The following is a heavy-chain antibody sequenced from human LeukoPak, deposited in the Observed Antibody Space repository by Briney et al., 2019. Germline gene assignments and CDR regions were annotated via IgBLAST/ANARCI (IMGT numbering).Heavy chain of an antibody. CDR3: ARDRHKYNYDSSGYPPY. Sequence: PGGSLRLSCAASGFTFSSYSMIWVRQAPGKGLEWVSYISSSSSTIYYADSVKGRVTISRDNAKNSLYLQMNSLRAEDTAVYYCARDRHKYNYDSSGYPPYWGQGTLVTVSS. D-gene: IGHD3-22*01. J-gene: IGHJ4*02. CDR2: ISSSSSTI. CDR1: GFTFSSYS. V-gene: IGHV3-48*01.